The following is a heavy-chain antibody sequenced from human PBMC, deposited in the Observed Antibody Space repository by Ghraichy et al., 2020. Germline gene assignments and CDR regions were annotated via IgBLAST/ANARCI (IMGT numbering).Heavy chain of an antibody. J-gene: IGHJ5*02. D-gene: IGHD3-10*01. CDR2: MNPNSGNT. CDR1: GYTFTSYD. Sequence: ASVKVSCKASGYTFTSYDINWVRQATGQGLEWMGWMNPNSGNTGYVQKFQGRVTMTRNTSISTAYMELSSLRSEDTAVYYCARGRTFYYGSGRTKWFDPWGQGTLVTVSS. CDR3: ARGRTFYYGSGRTKWFDP. V-gene: IGHV1-8*01.